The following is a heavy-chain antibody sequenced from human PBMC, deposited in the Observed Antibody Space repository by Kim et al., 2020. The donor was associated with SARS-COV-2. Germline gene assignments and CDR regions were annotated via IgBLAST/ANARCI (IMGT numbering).Heavy chain of an antibody. J-gene: IGHJ4*02. Sequence: ASVKVSCKASGYTFTSYGISWVRQAPGQGLEWMGWISAYNGNTNYAQKLQGRVTMTTDTSTSTAYMELRSLRSDDTAVYYCARDRIVGYDSRLFDYWGQGTLVTVSS. CDR3: ARDRIVGYDSRLFDY. D-gene: IGHD5-12*01. CDR1: GYTFTSYG. V-gene: IGHV1-18*04. CDR2: ISAYNGNT.